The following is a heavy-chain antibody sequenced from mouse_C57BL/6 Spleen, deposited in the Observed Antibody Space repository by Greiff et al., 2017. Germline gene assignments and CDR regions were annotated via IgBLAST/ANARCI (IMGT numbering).Heavy chain of an antibody. CDR2: IRSKSNNYAT. CDR3: VSGLNYAMDY. D-gene: IGHD2-4*01. CDR1: GFSFNTYA. J-gene: IGHJ4*01. Sequence: EVQRVESGGGLVQPKGSLKLSCAASGFSFNTYAMNWVRQAPGKGLEWVARIRSKSNNYATYYADSVKDRFTISRDDSESMLYLQMNNLKTEDTAMYYCVSGLNYAMDYWGQGTSVTVSS. V-gene: IGHV10-1*01.